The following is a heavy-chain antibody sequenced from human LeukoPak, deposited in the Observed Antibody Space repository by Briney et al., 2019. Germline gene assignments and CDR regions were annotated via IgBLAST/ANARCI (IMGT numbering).Heavy chain of an antibody. CDR2: ISSSGSSI. Sequence: GGSLRLSCAASGFTFSSYEMNWVRQAPGKGLEWVSYISSSGSSINYADSVKGRFTISRDNAKNALYLQINSLRAGGTAVYYCASGEDIVVVPPPFIDFWAQGTRVSVPS. CDR3: ASGEDIVVVPPPFIDF. D-gene: IGHD2-2*01. J-gene: IGHJ1*01. V-gene: IGHV3-48*03. CDR1: GFTFSSYE.